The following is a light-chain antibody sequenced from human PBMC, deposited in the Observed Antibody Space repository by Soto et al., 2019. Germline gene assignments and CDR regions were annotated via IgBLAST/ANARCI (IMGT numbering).Light chain of an antibody. CDR1: SSNIGAGHD. J-gene: IGLJ1*01. V-gene: IGLV1-40*01. Sequence: QSALTQPPSVSGAPGQRVTISCTGSSSNIGAGHDVHWYQHLPGTTPKLLIYGNGNRPSGVPDRFSGSKSGTSASLAITGLQAEDEADYYCQSYDSSLSGSEVFGTGTKLTVL. CDR3: QSYDSSLSGSEV. CDR2: GNG.